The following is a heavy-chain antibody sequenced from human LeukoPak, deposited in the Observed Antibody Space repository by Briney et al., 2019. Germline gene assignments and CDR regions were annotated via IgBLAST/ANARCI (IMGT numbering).Heavy chain of an antibody. CDR3: ASVPYSSGWYCYFDY. Sequence: SETLSLTCTVSGGSISSSSYYWGWIRQPPGKGLEWIGSIYYSGSTYYNPSLKSRVTISVDTPKNQFSLKLSSVTAADTAVYYCASVPYSSGWYCYFDYWGQGTLVTVSS. CDR1: GGSISSSSYY. CDR2: IYYSGST. V-gene: IGHV4-39*01. D-gene: IGHD6-19*01. J-gene: IGHJ4*02.